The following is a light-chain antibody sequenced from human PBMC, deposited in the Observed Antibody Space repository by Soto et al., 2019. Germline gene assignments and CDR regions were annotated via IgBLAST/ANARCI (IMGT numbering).Light chain of an antibody. V-gene: IGKV1-5*03. CDR1: QSISIW. CDR2: GTS. CDR3: QHYNDYSCT. Sequence: DIHMTQSPSTLSASVGDRVTITCRASQSISIWLAWYPQKPGRAPNLLIYGTSSLESGVPSRFSGSGSGTEFTLTISRLQPDDFAPYSCQHYNDYSCTFGQGTKVEIK. J-gene: IGKJ1*01.